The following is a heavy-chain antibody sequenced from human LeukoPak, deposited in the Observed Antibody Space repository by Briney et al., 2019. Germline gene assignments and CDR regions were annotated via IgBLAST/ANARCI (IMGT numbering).Heavy chain of an antibody. J-gene: IGHJ4*02. Sequence: SETLSLTCAVYGGSFRGYYWSWIRQPPGKGLEWIGEINHSGSTNYNPSLKSRVTISVDTSKNQFSLKLSSVTAADTAVYYCARGCSGGSCYSDFDYWGQGTLVTVSS. CDR2: INHSGST. D-gene: IGHD2-15*01. CDR1: GGSFRGYY. CDR3: ARGCSGGSCYSDFDY. V-gene: IGHV4-34*01.